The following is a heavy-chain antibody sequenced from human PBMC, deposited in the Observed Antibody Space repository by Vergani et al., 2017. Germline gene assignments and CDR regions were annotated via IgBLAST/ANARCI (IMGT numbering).Heavy chain of an antibody. V-gene: IGHV3-23*01. J-gene: IGHJ1*01. D-gene: IGHD2-2*02. CDR1: GFSFSDYA. CDR2: ISGSGSTT. CDR3: AKNEFIVTSSCYTTPRETLQY. Sequence: EVQLLESGGGLVQPGGSLRLSCAASGFSFSDYAMSWVRQAPGKGLEGVAAISGSGSTTYYADSVKGRFTVARVNSKNTLFLQMNSLRAEDTAVYYCAKNEFIVTSSCYTTPRETLQYWGQGALVTVSS.